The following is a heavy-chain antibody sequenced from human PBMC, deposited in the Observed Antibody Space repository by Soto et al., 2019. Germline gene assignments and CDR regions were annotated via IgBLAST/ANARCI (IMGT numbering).Heavy chain of an antibody. CDR3: ARARATVTVYNWFDP. D-gene: IGHD4-17*01. J-gene: IGHJ5*02. Sequence: QLQLQESGSGLVKPSQTLSLTCAVSGGSISSGGYSWSWIRQPPGKGLEWIGYIYHSGSTYYNPSLKSRVTISVDRSKNQFSLKLSFVTAADTAVYYCARARATVTVYNWFDPWGQGTLVTVSS. CDR2: IYHSGST. V-gene: IGHV4-30-2*01. CDR1: GGSISSGGYS.